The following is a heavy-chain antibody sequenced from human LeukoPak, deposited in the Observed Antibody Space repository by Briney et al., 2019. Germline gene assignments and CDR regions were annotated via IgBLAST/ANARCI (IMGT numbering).Heavy chain of an antibody. V-gene: IGHV4-31*03. CDR1: GGSISSSTYY. D-gene: IGHD3-22*01. J-gene: IGHJ4*02. CDR2: IYYSGST. CDR3: ARVSGSHFDY. Sequence: SETLSLTCTVSGGSISSSTYYWGWIRQPPGKGLEWIGYIYYSGSTYYNPSLKSRVTISVDTSKNQFSLKLSSVTAADTAVYYCARVSGSHFDYWGQGTLVTVSS.